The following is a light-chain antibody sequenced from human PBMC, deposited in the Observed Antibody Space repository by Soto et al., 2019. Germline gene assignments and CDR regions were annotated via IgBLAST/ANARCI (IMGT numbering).Light chain of an antibody. Sequence: EIVLTQSPGTLSLSPGERATLSCRASQRLSSNYLAWFQQKPGQAPRLLIYDTSYRATGIPDRFSGSGSGTDFTLTISRLEPEDFAVYYCQQYGSSGTFGQGTKVDIK. V-gene: IGKV3-20*01. J-gene: IGKJ1*01. CDR2: DTS. CDR3: QQYGSSGT. CDR1: QRLSSNY.